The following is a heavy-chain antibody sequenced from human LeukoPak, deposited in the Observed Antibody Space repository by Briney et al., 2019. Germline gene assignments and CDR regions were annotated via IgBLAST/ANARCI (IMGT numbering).Heavy chain of an antibody. CDR2: IYYGGST. CDR1: GGSISSYY. Sequence: SETLSLTCTVSGGSISSYYWSWIRQPPGKGLEWIAYIYYGGSTNYNPSLKSRVTISIDTSKNQFSLKLSSVTAADTAVYYCARGVFHDAFDMWGQGTMVTVSS. CDR3: ARGVFHDAFDM. J-gene: IGHJ3*02. V-gene: IGHV4-59*01. D-gene: IGHD3-3*01.